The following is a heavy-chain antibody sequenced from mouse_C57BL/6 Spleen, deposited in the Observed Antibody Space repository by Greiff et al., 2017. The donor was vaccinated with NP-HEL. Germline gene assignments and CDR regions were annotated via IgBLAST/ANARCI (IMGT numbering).Heavy chain of an antibody. CDR3: ARVRYGSTYYYAMDY. CDR2: IWSGGST. V-gene: IGHV2-2*01. J-gene: IGHJ4*01. D-gene: IGHD1-1*01. CDR1: GFSLTSYG. Sequence: VKLMESGPGLVQPSQSLSITCTVSGFSLTSYGVHWVRQSPGKGLEWLGVIWSGGSTDYNEAFISRMSISNDNSKSQVFFKMNRLQADDTAIYYCARVRYGSTYYYAMDYWGQGTSVTVSS.